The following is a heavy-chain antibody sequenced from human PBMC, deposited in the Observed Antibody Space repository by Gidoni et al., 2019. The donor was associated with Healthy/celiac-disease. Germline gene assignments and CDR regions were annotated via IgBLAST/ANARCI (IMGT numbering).Heavy chain of an antibody. CDR1: GFTFTSYA. Sequence: EVQLLESGGGLVQPGGSLRLSCAASGFTFTSYAMSWVRQAPGKGLEWVSGISGSGGSTYYADSAKGRFTISRDNPKNTLYLQMSSLRADDTAVYYCARVQSPGVAVALLGYWGQGTLVTVSP. CDR3: ARVQSPGVAVALLGY. J-gene: IGHJ4*02. V-gene: IGHV3-23*01. CDR2: ISGSGGST. D-gene: IGHD6-19*01.